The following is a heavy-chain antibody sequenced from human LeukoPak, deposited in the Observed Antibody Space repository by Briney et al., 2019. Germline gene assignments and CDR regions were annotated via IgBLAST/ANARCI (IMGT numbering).Heavy chain of an antibody. Sequence: PSETLSLTCTVSGGSISNSSYYWGWIRQPPGKGLEWIGSIYYSGSTYYNPSLKSRVTISVDTSKNQFSLKLSSVTAADTAVYYCARLNGGLLSPGVDYWGQGTLVTVSS. CDR2: IYYSGST. J-gene: IGHJ4*02. CDR3: ARLNGGLLSPGVDY. D-gene: IGHD3-3*01. V-gene: IGHV4-39*01. CDR1: GGSISNSSYY.